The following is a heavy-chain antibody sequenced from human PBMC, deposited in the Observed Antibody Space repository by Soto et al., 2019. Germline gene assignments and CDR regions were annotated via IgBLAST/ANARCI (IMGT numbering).Heavy chain of an antibody. Sequence: ASVKVSCKASGYTFTSYGISWVRQAPGQGLEWMGWISAYNGNTNYAQKLQGRVTMTTDTSTSTAYMELRSLRSDDTAVYYCARDSLAARPYYYYGMDVWGQGTTVTVSS. CDR2: ISAYNGNT. CDR3: ARDSLAARPYYYYGMDV. D-gene: IGHD6-6*01. CDR1: GYTFTSYG. V-gene: IGHV1-18*01. J-gene: IGHJ6*02.